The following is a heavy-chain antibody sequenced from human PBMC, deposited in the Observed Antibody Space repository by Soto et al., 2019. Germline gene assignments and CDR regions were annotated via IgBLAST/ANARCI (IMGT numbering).Heavy chain of an antibody. CDR1: GYTLTELS. CDR3: ATEDPSAKGIRYHPGYYDMDV. J-gene: IGHJ6*02. V-gene: IGHV1-24*01. Sequence: ASVKVSCKVSGYTLTELSIHWVRQAPGKGLEWMGGFDPEYGETINAQRFQGRVTMTEDTSTDTAYMELSSLRSEDTAVFYCATEDPSAKGIRYHPGYYDMDVWGQGTTVTVSS. D-gene: IGHD2-2*01. CDR2: FDPEYGET.